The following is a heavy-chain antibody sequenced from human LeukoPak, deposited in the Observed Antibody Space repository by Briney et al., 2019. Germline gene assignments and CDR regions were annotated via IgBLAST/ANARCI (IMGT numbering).Heavy chain of an antibody. V-gene: IGHV3-30*18. CDR1: GFTFSSYG. D-gene: IGHD3-10*01. Sequence: PGRSLRLSCAASGFTFSSYGMHWVRQAPGKGLEWVAVISYDGSNKYYADSVKGRFTISRDNSKNTLYLQMNSLRAEDTAVYYCAKDASMVRRVIFYYFDYWGQGTLVTVSS. CDR2: ISYDGSNK. CDR3: AKDASMVRRVIFYYFDY. J-gene: IGHJ4*02.